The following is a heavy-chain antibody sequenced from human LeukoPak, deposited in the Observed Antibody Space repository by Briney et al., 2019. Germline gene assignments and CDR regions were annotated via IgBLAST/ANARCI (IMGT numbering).Heavy chain of an antibody. CDR1: GFNFDNFA. J-gene: IGHJ4*02. CDR3: AKDSIVVVPAVIVGDGY. D-gene: IGHD2-2*02. Sequence: PGKSLTLSCVVSGFNFDNFAMHWVRQPLGKGLEWVAVISHDGRTKYYADSVKGRFTISRDNSKNTLYLQMNSLRAEDTAVYYCAKDSIVVVPAVIVGDGYWGQGTLVTVSS. CDR2: ISHDGRTK. V-gene: IGHV3-30*04.